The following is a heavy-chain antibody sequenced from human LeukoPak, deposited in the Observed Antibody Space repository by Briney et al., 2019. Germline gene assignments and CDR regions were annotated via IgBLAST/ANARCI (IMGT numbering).Heavy chain of an antibody. J-gene: IGHJ3*02. D-gene: IGHD4-11*01. V-gene: IGHV4-59*01. CDR2: ICYSGGGPEGVGNT. CDR1: GGSLSGYY. Sequence: SETLSLTCTVSGGSLSGYYWSWIRQPPGKRLEWIGFICYSGGGPEGVGNTNYNPSVKSRVTISLDTSKNQFSLKMKSVIAADTAVYYCARDPTHGAVDIWGQGTMVTVSS. CDR3: ARDPTHGAVDI.